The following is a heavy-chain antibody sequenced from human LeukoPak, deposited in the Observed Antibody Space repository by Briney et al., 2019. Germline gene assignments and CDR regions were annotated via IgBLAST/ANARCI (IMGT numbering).Heavy chain of an antibody. CDR1: GGSISSSSYY. D-gene: IGHD6-13*01. J-gene: IGHJ4*02. V-gene: IGHV4-61*01. CDR2: IYYTGST. CDR3: ARGYSSSWDY. Sequence: SETLSLTCSVSGGSISSSSYYWSWIRQPPGKGLEWIGYIYYTGSTNYNPSLKSRVTISVDTSKNQFSLKLSSVTAADTAVYYCARGYSSSWDYWGQGTLVTVSS.